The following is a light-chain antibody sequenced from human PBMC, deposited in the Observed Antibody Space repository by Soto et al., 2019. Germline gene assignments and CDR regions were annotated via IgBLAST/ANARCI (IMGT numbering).Light chain of an antibody. V-gene: IGKV1-27*01. CDR2: DAS. Sequence: DIQMTQSPSSLSASVGDRVTITCRASQGISNSLAWYQQEPGKVPKLLIYDASTLQSGVSSRFSGSGSGTDFTLTISSLQSVDVATYYCQKYDRAPDAFGQGTKVENK. J-gene: IGKJ1*01. CDR3: QKYDRAPDA. CDR1: QGISNS.